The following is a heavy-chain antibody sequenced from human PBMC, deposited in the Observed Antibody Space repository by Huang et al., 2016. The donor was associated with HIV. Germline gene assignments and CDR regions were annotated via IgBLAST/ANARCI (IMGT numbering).Heavy chain of an antibody. V-gene: IGHV3-7*01. CDR2: INQDESEK. CDR1: GFTFRSYW. Sequence: QLVESGGGLVQQGGSLRLSCAAAGFTFRSYWISWVRQAPGKGLEWVANINQDESEKYYLDSVKGRFTISRDNAKASLYLQLSNLRVEDTGIYYCARRMDLDYWGQGILLTVSS. J-gene: IGHJ4*02. CDR3: ARRMDLDY. D-gene: IGHD2-15*01.